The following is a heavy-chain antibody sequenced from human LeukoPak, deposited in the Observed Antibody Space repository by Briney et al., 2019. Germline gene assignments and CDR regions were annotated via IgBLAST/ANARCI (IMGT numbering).Heavy chain of an antibody. Sequence: PGGSLRLSCAASGFTFSSYEMNWVRQAPGKGLEWVSYISSSATTIYYADPVKGRFTISRDNAKNSLYLQMNSLRAEDTAVYYCARDGGYDSSGYYYIGLNYWGQGTLVTVSS. V-gene: IGHV3-48*03. CDR3: ARDGGYDSSGYYYIGLNY. CDR2: ISSSATTI. J-gene: IGHJ4*02. D-gene: IGHD3-22*01. CDR1: GFTFSSYE.